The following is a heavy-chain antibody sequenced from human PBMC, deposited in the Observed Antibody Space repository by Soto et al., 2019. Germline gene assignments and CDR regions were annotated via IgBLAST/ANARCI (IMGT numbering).Heavy chain of an antibody. J-gene: IGHJ4*02. CDR1: GASISGGTYS. Sequence: SETLSLTCTVSGASISGGTYSWDWIRQPPGKGLEWIGTIYYSGSSYCNPSLKSRVTISVDTSKNQFSLKLSSVTAADTAVYYCAKGPRPLGNDYLYLFWGQGTLVTVSS. CDR3: AKGPRPLGNDYLYLF. D-gene: IGHD1-1*01. CDR2: IYYSGSS. V-gene: IGHV4-39*01.